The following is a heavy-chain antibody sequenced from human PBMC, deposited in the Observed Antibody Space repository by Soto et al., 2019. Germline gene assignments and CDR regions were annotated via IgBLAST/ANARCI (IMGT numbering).Heavy chain of an antibody. D-gene: IGHD2-2*02. CDR3: AREPGQSPENIVVVPAAIEGGYSYGMDV. Sequence: ASVKVSCKASGYTFTSYYMHWVRQAPGQGLEWMGIINPSGGSTSYAQKFQGRVTMTRDTSTSTVYMELSSLGSEDTAVYYCAREPGQSPENIVVVPAAIEGGYSYGMDVWGQGTTVTVS. J-gene: IGHJ6*02. CDR1: GYTFTSYY. CDR2: INPSGGST. V-gene: IGHV1-46*01.